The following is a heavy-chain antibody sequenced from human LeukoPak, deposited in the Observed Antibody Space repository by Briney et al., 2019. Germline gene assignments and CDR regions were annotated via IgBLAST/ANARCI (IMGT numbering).Heavy chain of an antibody. CDR2: INPNSGGT. CDR1: GYTFTGYY. Sequence: GASVKVSCKASGYTFTGYYMHWVRQAPGQGLEWMGWINPNSGGTNYAQKSQGRVTMTRDTSISTAYMELSRLRSDDTAVYYCARDPGPNDYGDDDGMNVWGQGTTVTVSS. J-gene: IGHJ6*02. V-gene: IGHV1-2*02. CDR3: ARDPGPNDYGDDDGMNV. D-gene: IGHD4-17*01.